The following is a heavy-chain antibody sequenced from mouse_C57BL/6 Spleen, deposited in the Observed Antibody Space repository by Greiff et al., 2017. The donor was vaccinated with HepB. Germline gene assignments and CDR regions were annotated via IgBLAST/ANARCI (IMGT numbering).Heavy chain of an antibody. CDR3: ARWTITTVVAPFDY. D-gene: IGHD1-1*01. J-gene: IGHJ2*01. Sequence: VQLQQSGPELVKPGASVKISCKASGYAFSSSWMNWVKQRPGKGLEWIGRIYPGDGDTNYNGKFKGKATLTADKSSSTAYMQLSSLTSEDSAVYFCARWTITTVVAPFDYWGQGTTPTVSS. V-gene: IGHV1-82*01. CDR2: IYPGDGDT. CDR1: GYAFSSSW.